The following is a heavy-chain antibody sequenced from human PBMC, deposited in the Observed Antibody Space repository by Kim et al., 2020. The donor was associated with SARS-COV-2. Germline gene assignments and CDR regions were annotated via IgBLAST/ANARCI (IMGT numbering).Heavy chain of an antibody. CDR2: IRSKAYGGTT. CDR1: GFTFGDYA. D-gene: IGHD2-2*01. CDR3: TREVDVVVPGYYYYYGMDV. J-gene: IGHJ6*02. V-gene: IGHV3-49*04. Sequence: GGSLRLSCTASGFTFGDYAMSWVRQAPGKGLEWVGFIRSKAYGGTTEYAASVKGRFTISRDDSKSIAYLQMNSLKTEDTAVYYCTREVDVVVPGYYYYYGMDVWGQGTTVTVSS.